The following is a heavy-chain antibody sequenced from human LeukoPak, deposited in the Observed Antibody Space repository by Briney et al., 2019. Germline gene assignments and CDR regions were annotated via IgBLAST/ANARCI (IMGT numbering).Heavy chain of an antibody. Sequence: GGSLRLSCAASGFTFSSYEMNWVRQAPGKGLEWVSVIYSGGSTYYADSVKGRFTISRDNSKNTLYLQMNSLRAEDTAVYYCARDSTDSSGYFDAFDIWGQGTMVTVSS. CDR1: GFTFSSYE. CDR2: IYSGGST. J-gene: IGHJ3*02. CDR3: ARDSTDSSGYFDAFDI. D-gene: IGHD3-22*01. V-gene: IGHV3-66*01.